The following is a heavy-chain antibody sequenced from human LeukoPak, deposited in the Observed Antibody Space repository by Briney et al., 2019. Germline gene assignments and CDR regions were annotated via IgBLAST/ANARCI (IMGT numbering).Heavy chain of an antibody. D-gene: IGHD6-13*01. V-gene: IGHV4-59*08. J-gene: IGHJ4*02. Sequence: PSGTLSLTCTVSDSSISSYYWTWIRQPPGKGLEWIGYIYYGGNTNYNPFTNYNPSLKSRVTISVDTSKNQFSLKLSSVTAADTAVYYCARQSSRSYGVDYWGQGTLVTVSS. CDR1: DSSISSYY. CDR2: IYYGGNT. CDR3: ARQSSRSYGVDY.